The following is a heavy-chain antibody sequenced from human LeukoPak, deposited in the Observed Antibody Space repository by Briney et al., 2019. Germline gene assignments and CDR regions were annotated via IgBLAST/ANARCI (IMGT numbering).Heavy chain of an antibody. CDR1: GFAFSSYN. D-gene: IGHD3-22*01. CDR3: ARRPYSDSSGRLSDV. J-gene: IGHJ6*02. V-gene: IGHV3-48*02. CDR2: IGSSGSPT. Sequence: PGGSLRLYCAASGFAFSSYNMNWVRQTPGKGLEWISYIGSSGSPTHYADSVRGRFTISRDNAKNSLYLQMNSLRDEDTAVYYCARRPYSDSSGRLSDVWGQGTTVTVSS.